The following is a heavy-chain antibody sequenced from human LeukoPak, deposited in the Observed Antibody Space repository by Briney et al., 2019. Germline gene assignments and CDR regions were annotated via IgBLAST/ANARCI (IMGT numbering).Heavy chain of an antibody. CDR2: INSDGRRV. CDR3: SRDLPRTSGP. D-gene: IGHD3-10*01. Sequence: GGSLGLSCAASGFSFSTSWMHWARKTPGKGLAWVSHINSDGRRVNYADAVMGRFTISRDNANNMLYLQMNSLRPEDTAIYYCSRDLPRTSGPWGQGTLVTVSS. CDR1: GFSFSTSW. V-gene: IGHV3-74*01. J-gene: IGHJ5*02.